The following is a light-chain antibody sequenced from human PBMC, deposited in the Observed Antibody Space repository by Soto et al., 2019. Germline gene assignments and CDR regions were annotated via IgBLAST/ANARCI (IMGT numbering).Light chain of an antibody. CDR2: GTS. J-gene: IGKJ4*01. CDR1: QSVSSNS. CDR3: QRYGSSPLT. Sequence: EIVLTQSPGTLSLSPGERATLSCRASQSVSSNSLAWYQQKPSQAPTLLIYGTSSRATGIPARFSGSGSGTVFTLTMCRQVPEDVAVSYCQRYGSSPLTFGGGTKVEIK. V-gene: IGKV3-20*01.